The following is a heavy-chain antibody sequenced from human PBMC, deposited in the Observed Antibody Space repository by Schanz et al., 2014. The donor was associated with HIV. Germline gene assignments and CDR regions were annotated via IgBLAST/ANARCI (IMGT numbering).Heavy chain of an antibody. D-gene: IGHD3-22*01. CDR2: ISYDGRNK. CDR3: AKDRNYYDNRYLGKGNYYYYYGMDV. V-gene: IGHV3-30*18. CDR1: GFSFDTFG. Sequence: QVQLVESGGGVVQPGRSLRLSCAGSGFSFDTFGIHWVRQAPGKGLEWLAVISYDGRNKKFANSVKGRFTISRDNSKNTMYLKMNSLRVDDTAVYYCAKDRNYYDNRYLGKGNYYYYYGMDVWGQGTTVTVSS. J-gene: IGHJ6*02.